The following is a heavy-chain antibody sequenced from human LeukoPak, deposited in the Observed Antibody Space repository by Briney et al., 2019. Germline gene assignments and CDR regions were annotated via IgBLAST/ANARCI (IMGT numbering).Heavy chain of an antibody. V-gene: IGHV1-46*01. D-gene: IGHD6-13*01. Sequence: GASVKVSCKASGYTFTSYYMHWVRQAPGQGLEWMGIINPSGGSTSYAQKFQGRVTMTRDMSTSTVYMELSSLRSEDTAVYYCARGSSSLVTVYYYYMDVWGKGTTVTVSS. CDR1: GYTFTSYY. J-gene: IGHJ6*03. CDR2: INPSGGST. CDR3: ARGSSSLVTVYYYYMDV.